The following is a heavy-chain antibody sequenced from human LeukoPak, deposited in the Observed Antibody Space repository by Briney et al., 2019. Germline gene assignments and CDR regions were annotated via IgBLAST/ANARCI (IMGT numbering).Heavy chain of an antibody. V-gene: IGHV4-61*01. CDR1: GGSVSSGSYY. CDR2: IYYSGST. CDR3: AREAGYSYGLRSFDY. J-gene: IGHJ4*02. Sequence: PSETLSLTCTDSGGSVSSGSYYWSWIRQPPGKGLERIGYIYYSGSTNYNPSLKRRATISVDTSKNQFSLKLSSVTAADTAVYYCAREAGYSYGLRSFDYWGQGTLVTVSS. D-gene: IGHD5-18*01.